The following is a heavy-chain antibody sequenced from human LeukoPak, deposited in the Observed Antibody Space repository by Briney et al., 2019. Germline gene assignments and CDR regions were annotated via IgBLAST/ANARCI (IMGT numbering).Heavy chain of an antibody. D-gene: IGHD1-26*01. CDR1: GGTFSSYA. V-gene: IGHV1-69*13. CDR3: ARQEEEGNSGSYYYFDY. J-gene: IGHJ4*02. Sequence: ASVKVSCTASGGTFSSYAISWVRQAPGQGLEWMGGIIPIFGTANYAQKFQGRVTITADESTSTAYMELSSLRSEDTAVYYCARQEEEGNSGSYYYFDYWGQGTLVTVSS. CDR2: IIPIFGTA.